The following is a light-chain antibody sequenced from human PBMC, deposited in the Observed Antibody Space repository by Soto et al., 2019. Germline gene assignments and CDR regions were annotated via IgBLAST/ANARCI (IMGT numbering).Light chain of an antibody. CDR3: QQSYNAPIT. Sequence: VLPQSPGTLSLSPGERATLSCRASQSVTIGYLAWYQQKPGQAPRLLIYDASSRATGVPDRFSGSGSGTDFTLTISSLQPEDFATYYCQQSYNAPITFGQRTRLAI. CDR2: DAS. V-gene: IGKV3D-20*02. J-gene: IGKJ5*01. CDR1: QSVTIGY.